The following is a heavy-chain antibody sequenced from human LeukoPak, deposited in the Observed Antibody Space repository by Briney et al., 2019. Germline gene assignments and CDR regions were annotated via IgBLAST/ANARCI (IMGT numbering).Heavy chain of an antibody. Sequence: TGGSLRLSCAASGFTFSSYWMSWVRQAPGKGLEWVANIKQDGSEKYYVDSVKGRFTISRDNAKNSLYLQMNSLRAEDTAVYYCARDHDDSSGYYYHDAFDIWGQGTMVTVSS. CDR2: IKQDGSEK. CDR1: GFTFSSYW. D-gene: IGHD3-22*01. CDR3: ARDHDDSSGYYYHDAFDI. J-gene: IGHJ3*02. V-gene: IGHV3-7*01.